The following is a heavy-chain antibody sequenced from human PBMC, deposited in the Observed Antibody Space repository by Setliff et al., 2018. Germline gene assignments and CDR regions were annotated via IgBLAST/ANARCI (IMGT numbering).Heavy chain of an antibody. CDR3: ARGTRVNGSGSYFYY. D-gene: IGHD3-10*01. CDR1: GGTFSSYA. J-gene: IGHJ4*02. Sequence: AASVKVSCKASGGTFSSYAISWVRQAPGQGLEWMGGIIPILGIANYAQKFQGRVTITADKSTSTAYMELSSLRSEDTAVYYCARGTRVNGSGSYFYYWGQGTLVTVSS. CDR2: IIPILGIA. V-gene: IGHV1-69*10.